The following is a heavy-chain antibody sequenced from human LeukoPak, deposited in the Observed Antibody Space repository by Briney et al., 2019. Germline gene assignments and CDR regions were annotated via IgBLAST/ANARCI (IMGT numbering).Heavy chain of an antibody. CDR1: GGSFSGYY. J-gene: IGHJ5*02. CDR2: INHSGST. D-gene: IGHD5-12*01. V-gene: IGHV4-34*01. CDR3: ARVGGFHIVAT. Sequence: SETLSLTCAVYGGSFSGYYWSWIRQPPGKGLEWIGEINHSGSTNYNPSLKSRVTISVDTSKNQFSLKLSSVTAADTAVYYCARVGGFHIVATWGQGTLVTVSS.